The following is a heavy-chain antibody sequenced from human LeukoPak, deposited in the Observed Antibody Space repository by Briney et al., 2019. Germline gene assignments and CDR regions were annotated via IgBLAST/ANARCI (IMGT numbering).Heavy chain of an antibody. D-gene: IGHD3-10*01. V-gene: IGHV4-31*03. J-gene: IGHJ5*02. Sequence: PSETLSLTCSVFGASISKYYSITRYYWSWIRQHPGKGLEWIGYIYYSGSTYYNPPLKSRVTISVDTSKNQFSLELSSVTAADAAVYYCARDGYGSGSYYNWFDPWGQGTLVTVSS. CDR3: ARDGYGSGSYYNWFDP. CDR1: GASISKYYSITRYY. CDR2: IYYSGST.